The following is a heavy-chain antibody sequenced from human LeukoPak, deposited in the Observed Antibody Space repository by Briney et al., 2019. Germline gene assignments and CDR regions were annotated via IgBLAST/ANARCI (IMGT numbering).Heavy chain of an antibody. D-gene: IGHD6-19*01. CDR1: GDSVSSINGA. J-gene: IGHJ4*02. CDR3: ARDVGTSGSYTFDY. CDR2: TYYRSKWYD. Sequence: SQTLSLTCAISGDSVSSINGAWNWIRQSPSRGLEWLGRTYYRSKWYDDYAGSMKGRITISPDTSKNQFSLHLNSVTPEDTAVYYCARDVGTSGSYTFDYWGQGTLVTVSS. V-gene: IGHV6-1*01.